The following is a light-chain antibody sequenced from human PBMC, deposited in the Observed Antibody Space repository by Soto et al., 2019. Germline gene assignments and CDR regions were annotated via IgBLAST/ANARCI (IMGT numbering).Light chain of an antibody. CDR3: QQYNNWPRT. V-gene: IGKV3-15*01. CDR1: QSVSSN. J-gene: IGKJ1*01. CDR2: GAF. Sequence: EILMTQSPVTLSVSPVERATLSCRASQSVSSNLAWYQQKPGQAPSLLIYGAFTRATGIPARFSGRGSGTEFTLTISSLQSEDFAVYYCQQYNNWPRTFGQGTKVDIK.